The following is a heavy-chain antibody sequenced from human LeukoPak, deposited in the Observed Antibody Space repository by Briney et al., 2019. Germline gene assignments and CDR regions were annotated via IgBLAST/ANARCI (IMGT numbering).Heavy chain of an antibody. CDR1: GFTFSSYA. CDR2: ISGSGGST. Sequence: GGSLRLSCAASGFTFSSYAMSWVRQAPGKGLEWVSAISGSGGSTYYADSVKGRFTISRDNSKNTLYLQMNSLRAEDTAVYYCAKDQGAQQWLYDAIDIWGQGTMVTVSS. D-gene: IGHD6-19*01. CDR3: AKDQGAQQWLYDAIDI. V-gene: IGHV3-23*01. J-gene: IGHJ3*02.